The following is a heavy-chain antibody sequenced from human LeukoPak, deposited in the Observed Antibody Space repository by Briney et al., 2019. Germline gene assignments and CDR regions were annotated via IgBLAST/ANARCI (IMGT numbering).Heavy chain of an antibody. J-gene: IGHJ5*02. D-gene: IGHD5-12*01. Sequence: PGGSLRLSCAASGFTVSSNYMSWVRQAPGKGLEWVSVIYSGGSTYYADSVKGRFTISRDNSKNTLYLQMNSLRAEDTAVYYCAKGSPYSGYDYWFDPWGQGTLVTVSS. CDR1: GFTVSSNY. CDR3: AKGSPYSGYDYWFDP. CDR2: IYSGGST. V-gene: IGHV3-53*01.